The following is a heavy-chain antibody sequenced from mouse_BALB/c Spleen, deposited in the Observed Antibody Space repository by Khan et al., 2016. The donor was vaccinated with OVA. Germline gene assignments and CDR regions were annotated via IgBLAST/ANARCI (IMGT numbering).Heavy chain of an antibody. D-gene: IGHD1-2*01. Sequence: EVQLQESGPGLVKPSQSLSLTCTVTGYSITSGYGWNWIRQFPGNKLEWMGYISYSGSTNYNPSLKSRISITRDQYKNQFFLQLNSVTTDDTATYDCARTARIKYWGQGTTLTVSS. CDR1: GYSITSGYG. V-gene: IGHV3-2*02. CDR3: ARTARIKY. J-gene: IGHJ2*01. CDR2: ISYSGST.